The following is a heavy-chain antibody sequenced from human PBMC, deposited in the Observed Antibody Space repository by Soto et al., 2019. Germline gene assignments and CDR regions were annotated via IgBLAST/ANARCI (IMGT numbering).Heavy chain of an antibody. CDR2: ISSYNGDT. D-gene: IGHD2-8*02. Sequence: SVKVSCKASGYTFSNYGVNWVRQAPGQGLEWMGWISSYNGDTKYAQNLQDRVTMTTDTSTRTAFMEVRSLTSDDTGVYFCAATGGNYFGLDVWGQGTTVTVSS. CDR1: GYTFSNYG. CDR3: AATGGNYFGLDV. V-gene: IGHV1-18*01. J-gene: IGHJ6*02.